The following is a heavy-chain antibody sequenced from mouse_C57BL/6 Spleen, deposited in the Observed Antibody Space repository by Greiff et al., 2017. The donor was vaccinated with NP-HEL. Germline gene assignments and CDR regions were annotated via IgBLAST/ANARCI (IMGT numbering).Heavy chain of an antibody. V-gene: IGHV1-61*01. CDR1: GYTFTSYW. CDR2: IYPSDSET. Sequence: QVQLQQPGAELVRPGSSVKLSCKASGYTFTSYWMDWVKQRPGQGLEWIGNIYPSDSETHYNQKFKDKATLTVDKSSSTAYMQLSSLTSEDSAVYYCARRRIYEGYPYFDYWGQGTTLTVSS. J-gene: IGHJ2*01. D-gene: IGHD2-3*01. CDR3: ARRRIYEGYPYFDY.